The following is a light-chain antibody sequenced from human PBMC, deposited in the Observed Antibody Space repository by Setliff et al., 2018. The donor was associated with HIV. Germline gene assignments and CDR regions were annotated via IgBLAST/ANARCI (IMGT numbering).Light chain of an antibody. CDR2: DVN. Sequence: QSALTQPRSVSGSPGQSVTISCTGTSSDVGGYNYVSWYQQYPGKAPKVIIYDVNKRPSGVPDRFSGSKSANTASLTISGLQAEDEADYYCCSYAGGPYVFGTGT. CDR1: SSDVGGYNY. J-gene: IGLJ1*01. CDR3: CSYAGGPYV. V-gene: IGLV2-11*01.